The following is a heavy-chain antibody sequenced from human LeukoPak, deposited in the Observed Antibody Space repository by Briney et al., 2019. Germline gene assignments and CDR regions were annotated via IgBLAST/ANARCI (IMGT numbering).Heavy chain of an antibody. J-gene: IGHJ4*02. Sequence: GGSLRLSCAASGFIFSTSGMHWVRQDPGKGLEWLAVIWYDGTNKYYADSVKGRFTISRDTSKNTLFLQMDSLRAEDTAVYYCARTGSGTYYRLDDWGQGTLVTVSS. CDR3: ARTGSGTYYRLDD. CDR1: GFIFSTSG. CDR2: IWYDGTNK. V-gene: IGHV3-33*01. D-gene: IGHD3-10*01.